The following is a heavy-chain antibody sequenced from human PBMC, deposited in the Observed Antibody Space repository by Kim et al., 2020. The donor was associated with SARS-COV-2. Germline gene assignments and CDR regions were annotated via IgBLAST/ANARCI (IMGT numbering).Heavy chain of an antibody. CDR1: GFTVNSYR. Sequence: GGSLRLSCAVSGFTVNSYRMNWVRQPPGKGLEWVSYISSSSSTLYYAAAVNRLITTTRGTANKAEFLQKNSMADDATAAYYSARVFCMIISCWVDYWDQG. D-gene: IGHD2-2*01. J-gene: IGHJ4*02. V-gene: IGHV3-48*02. CDR3: ARVFCMIISCWVDY. CDR2: ISSSSSTL.